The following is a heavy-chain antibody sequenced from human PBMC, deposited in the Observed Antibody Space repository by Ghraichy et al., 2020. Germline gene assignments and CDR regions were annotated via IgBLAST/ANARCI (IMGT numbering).Heavy chain of an antibody. V-gene: IGHV3-48*02. CDR1: GFSFDGYN. J-gene: IGHJ6*02. D-gene: IGHD4-23*01. CDR2: ITSSSRTI. CDR3: ARASTVVRYFYYDGMDV. Sequence: GESLNISCVGSGFSFDGYNMNWVRQAPGKSLEWVSYITSSSRTIAYADSVRGRFTISRDNSQNSLYLQMKSLRDEDTAVYYCARASTVVRYFYYDGMDVWGQGTTFTVSS.